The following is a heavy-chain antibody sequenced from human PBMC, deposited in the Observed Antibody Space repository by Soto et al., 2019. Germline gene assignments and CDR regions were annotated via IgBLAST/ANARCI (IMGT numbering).Heavy chain of an antibody. CDR2: ISSSSSYI. V-gene: IGHV3-21*01. D-gene: IGHD1-7*01. J-gene: IGHJ4*02. CDR3: ARDRTSYNWNYGPSGY. Sequence: EVQLVESGGGLVKPGGSLRLSCAASGFTFSSYSMNWVRQAPGKGLEWVSSISSSSSYIYYADSVKGRFTISRDNAKNSLYLQMNSLRAEDTAVYYCARDRTSYNWNYGPSGYWGQGTLVTVSS. CDR1: GFTFSSYS.